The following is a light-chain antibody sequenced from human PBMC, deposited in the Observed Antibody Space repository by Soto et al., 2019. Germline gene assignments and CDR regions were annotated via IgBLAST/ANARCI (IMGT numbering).Light chain of an antibody. CDR2: AAS. V-gene: IGKV1-39*01. Sequence: DIQMTQSPSSLSASVGDRVTITCRASQTISSHLNWYQQKPGKAPKLLIYAASTLQSGVPSRFSGSGSGTDFTLTISSLQPEDFATYSCQQSYRTPLTFGGGTKVEIK. J-gene: IGKJ4*01. CDR3: QQSYRTPLT. CDR1: QTISSH.